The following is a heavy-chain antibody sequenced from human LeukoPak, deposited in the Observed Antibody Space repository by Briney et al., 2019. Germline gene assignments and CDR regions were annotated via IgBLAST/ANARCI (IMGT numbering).Heavy chain of an antibody. CDR3: AREPDYYGTSDYRDAFDI. V-gene: IGHV4-39*07. CDR1: GGSISSSSYY. D-gene: IGHD3-22*01. J-gene: IGHJ3*02. CDR2: VYYSGNT. Sequence: SETLSLTCTVSGGSISSSSYYWGWIRQPPGKGLEWIGSVYYSGNTYYNPSLKSRVTISVATSKNQFSLKLSSVTAADTAVYYCAREPDYYGTSDYRDAFDIWGQGTTVTVSS.